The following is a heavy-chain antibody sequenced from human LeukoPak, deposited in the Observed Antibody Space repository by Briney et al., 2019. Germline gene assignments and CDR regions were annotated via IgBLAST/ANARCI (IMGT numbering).Heavy chain of an antibody. D-gene: IGHD2-21*02. CDR2: IYYSGST. Sequence: SETLSLTCTVSGGSISSYYGSWIRQPPGRGLEWIGYIYYSGSTNYNPSLKSRVTISVDTSKNQFSLKLSSVPAADTAVHYCARANLAYCGGDCYFSFGPYFDYWGQGTLVTVSS. CDR3: ARANLAYCGGDCYFSFGPYFDY. CDR1: GGSISSYY. J-gene: IGHJ4*02. V-gene: IGHV4-59*01.